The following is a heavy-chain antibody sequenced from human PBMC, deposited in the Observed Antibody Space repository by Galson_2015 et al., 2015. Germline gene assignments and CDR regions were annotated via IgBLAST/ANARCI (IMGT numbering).Heavy chain of an antibody. J-gene: IGHJ5*02. V-gene: IGHV3-23*01. CDR3: AKDGDEVATSHMDP. CDR1: GFTFSSYA. CDR2: ISGSAVGT. D-gene: IGHD5-12*01. Sequence: SLRLSCAASGFTFSSYATSWVRQAPGKGLEWVSAISGSAVGTYYADSVKGRFTISRDNSKNTLYLQMNSLRAEDTAVYYCAKDGDEVATSHMDPWGQGTLVTVSS.